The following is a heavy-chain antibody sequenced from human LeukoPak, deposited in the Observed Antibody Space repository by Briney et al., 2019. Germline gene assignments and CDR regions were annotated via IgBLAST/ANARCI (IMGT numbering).Heavy chain of an antibody. CDR2: IYYSGST. V-gene: IGHV4-31*03. D-gene: IGHD4-23*01. J-gene: IGHJ6*02. CDR1: GGSISSGGYY. CDR3: ARDVLSAGTPYYSMDV. Sequence: SQTLSLTCTVSGGSISSGGYYWSWIRQHPGKGLEWIGYIYYSGSTYYNPSLKSRVTISVDTSKNQFSLKLSSVTAADTAVYYCARDVLSAGTPYYSMDVWGQGTTVTVSS.